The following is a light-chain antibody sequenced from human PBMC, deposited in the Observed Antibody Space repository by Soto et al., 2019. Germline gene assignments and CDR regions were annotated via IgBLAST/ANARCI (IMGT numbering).Light chain of an antibody. J-gene: IGKJ1*01. Sequence: EIMMTQSPVTLSVSPGERATLSCRASQSVSNNLAWYQQKPGQAPRVLIYYSSTRATGIPARFSGSGSGTEFTLTISSLQSEDFAVYYCQQYNNWPPWTFGQGTKVEIK. V-gene: IGKV3-15*01. CDR1: QSVSNN. CDR3: QQYNNWPPWT. CDR2: YSS.